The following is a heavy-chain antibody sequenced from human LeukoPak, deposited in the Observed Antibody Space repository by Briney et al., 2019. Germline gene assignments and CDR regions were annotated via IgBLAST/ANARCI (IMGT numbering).Heavy chain of an antibody. CDR2: ISYDGSNK. CDR1: GFTFSSYA. V-gene: IGHV3-30-3*01. CDR3: ASGGVAVAGIYYFDY. Sequence: GGSLRLSCAASGFTFSSYAMPWVRQAPGKGLEWVAVISYDGSNKYYADSVKGRFTISRDNSKNTLYLQMNSLRAEDTAVYYCASGGVAVAGIYYFDYWGQGTLVTVSS. D-gene: IGHD6-19*01. J-gene: IGHJ4*02.